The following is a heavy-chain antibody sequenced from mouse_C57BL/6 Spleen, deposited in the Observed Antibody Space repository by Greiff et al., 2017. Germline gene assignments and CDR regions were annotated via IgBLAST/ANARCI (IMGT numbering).Heavy chain of an antibody. V-gene: IGHV1-82*01. CDR1: GYAFSSSW. CDR2: IYPGDGDT. J-gene: IGHJ4*01. D-gene: IGHD1-1*02. Sequence: QVQLQQSGPELVKPGASVKISCKASGYAFSSSWMNWVNQRPGKGLEWIGRIYPGDGDTNYNGKFKGKATLTADKASSTAYMQLSSLTSEDSAVYFCARGVGTFNYAMDYWGQGTSVTVSS. CDR3: ARGVGTFNYAMDY.